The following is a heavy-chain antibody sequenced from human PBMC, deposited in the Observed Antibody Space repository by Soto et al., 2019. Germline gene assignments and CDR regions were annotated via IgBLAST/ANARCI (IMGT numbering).Heavy chain of an antibody. D-gene: IGHD5-18*01. V-gene: IGHV1-2*04. CDR3: ATPGGYSYGLEYYFDY. Sequence: ASVKVSCKASGYTFTGYYMHWVRQAPGQGLEWMGWINPNTGGTNYAQKFQGWVTMTRDTSINTAYMELSRLGSDDTAVYYCATPGGYSYGLEYYFDYWGQGTPVTVSS. CDR2: INPNTGGT. CDR1: GYTFTGYY. J-gene: IGHJ4*02.